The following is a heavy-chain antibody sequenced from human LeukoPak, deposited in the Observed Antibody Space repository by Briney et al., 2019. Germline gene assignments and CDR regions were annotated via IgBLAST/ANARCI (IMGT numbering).Heavy chain of an antibody. V-gene: IGHV4-34*01. J-gene: IGHJ5*02. D-gene: IGHD3-10*01. CDR3: ARGGKRYYYGSGGTFDP. Sequence: SETLSLTCAVYGGSFSGYYWSWIRQPPGKGLEWNGEINHSGSTNYNPYVKSRLTISVDTSKHQFYLTLSSVNAADTAVYYCARGGKRYYYGSGGTFDPWGQGTLVTVSS. CDR1: GGSFSGYY. CDR2: INHSGST.